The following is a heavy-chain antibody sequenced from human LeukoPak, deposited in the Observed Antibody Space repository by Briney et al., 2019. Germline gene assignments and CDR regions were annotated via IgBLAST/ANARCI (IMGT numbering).Heavy chain of an antibody. J-gene: IGHJ4*02. V-gene: IGHV4-59*01. CDR1: GASISSYY. CDR2: IYYSGST. D-gene: IGHD5-12*01. CDR3: ALTDAYGGYEGYFDY. Sequence: KPSETLSLTCTVSGASISSYYWSWIRQPPGKGLEWIGDIYYSGSTNYNPSLKSRVTISVDTSKNQFSLKLSSVTAADTAVYYCALTDAYGGYEGYFDYWGQGTLVTVSS.